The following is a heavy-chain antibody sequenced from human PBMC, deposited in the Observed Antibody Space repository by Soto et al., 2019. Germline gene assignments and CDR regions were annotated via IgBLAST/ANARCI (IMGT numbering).Heavy chain of an antibody. V-gene: IGHV3-7*01. Sequence: LRLSCAASGFTFSSYWMSWVRQAPGKGLEWVANIKQDGSEKYYVDSVKGRFTISRDNAKNSLYLQMNSLRAEDTAVYYCANLLDCTNGVCYLARYWGQGTLVTVSS. CDR1: GFTFSSYW. J-gene: IGHJ4*02. CDR3: ANLLDCTNGVCYLARY. D-gene: IGHD2-8*01. CDR2: IKQDGSEK.